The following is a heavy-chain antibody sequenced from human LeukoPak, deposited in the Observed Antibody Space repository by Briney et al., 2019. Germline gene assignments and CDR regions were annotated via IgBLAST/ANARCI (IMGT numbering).Heavy chain of an antibody. V-gene: IGHV4-34*01. CDR3: ARDFYYDSSGQNL. J-gene: IGHJ4*02. CDR2: INHSGST. Sequence: SETLSLTCAVYGGSFSGYYWSWIRQPPGKGLEWIGEINHSGSTNYNPSLKSRVTISVDTSKNQLSLKLSSVTAADTAVYYCARDFYYDSSGQNLWGQGTLVTVSS. CDR1: GGSFSGYY. D-gene: IGHD3-22*01.